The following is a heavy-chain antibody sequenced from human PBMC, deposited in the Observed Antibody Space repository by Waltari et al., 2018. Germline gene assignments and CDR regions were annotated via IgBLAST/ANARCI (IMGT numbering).Heavy chain of an antibody. CDR3: ARNFWSGYYSGEFDY. V-gene: IGHV4-39*01. CDR2: IYYSVST. D-gene: IGHD3-3*01. Sequence: QLQLQESGPGLVKPSETLSLTCTVSGGSISSSSYYWGWIRQPPGKGLEWIGSIYYSVSTDYNPSLKSRVTISVDTSKNQFSLKLSSVTAADTAVYYCARNFWSGYYSGEFDYWGQGTLVTVSS. J-gene: IGHJ4*02. CDR1: GGSISSSSYY.